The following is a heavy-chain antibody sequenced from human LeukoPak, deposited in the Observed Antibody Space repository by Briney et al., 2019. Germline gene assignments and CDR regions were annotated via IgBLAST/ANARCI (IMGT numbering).Heavy chain of an antibody. V-gene: IGHV3-21*01. CDR2: ISSSSSYI. CDR3: ARGPDRSSWLNYGMDV. CDR1: GFTFSSYS. Sequence: KPGGSLRLSCAASGFTFSSYSMNWVRQAPGKGLEWVSSISSSSSYIYYADSVKGRFTISRDNAKNSLYLQMNSLRAEDTAVYYCARGPDRSSWLNYGMDVWGQGTTVTVSS. J-gene: IGHJ6*02. D-gene: IGHD6-13*01.